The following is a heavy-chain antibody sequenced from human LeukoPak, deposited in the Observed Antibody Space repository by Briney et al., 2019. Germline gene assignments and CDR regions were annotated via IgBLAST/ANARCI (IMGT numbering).Heavy chain of an antibody. Sequence: GGSLRLSCAASGFTFSDYYMTWIRQAPGKGLEWVSYISSSSSYTNYADSLEGRFTISRDNAKNSLYLQMNSLRAEDTAVYYCARAPGGSSGTYYNVDYWGQGTLVTVSS. CDR2: ISSSSSYT. J-gene: IGHJ4*02. D-gene: IGHD3-10*01. V-gene: IGHV3-11*05. CDR3: ARAPGGSSGTYYNVDY. CDR1: GFTFSDYY.